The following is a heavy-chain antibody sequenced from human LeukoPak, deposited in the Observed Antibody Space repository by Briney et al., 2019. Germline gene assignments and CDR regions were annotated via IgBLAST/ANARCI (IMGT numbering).Heavy chain of an antibody. Sequence: ASVKVSCKASGYTFTSYYMHWVRQAPGQGLGWMGIINPSGGSTSYAQKFQGRVTMTRDTSTSTVYMELSSLRSEDTAVYYCARVVLGGYSYGSSHYYYGMDVWGQGTRSPSP. CDR3: ARVVLGGYSYGSSHYYYGMDV. J-gene: IGHJ6*02. CDR2: INPSGGST. V-gene: IGHV1-46*01. CDR1: GYTFTSYY. D-gene: IGHD5-18*01.